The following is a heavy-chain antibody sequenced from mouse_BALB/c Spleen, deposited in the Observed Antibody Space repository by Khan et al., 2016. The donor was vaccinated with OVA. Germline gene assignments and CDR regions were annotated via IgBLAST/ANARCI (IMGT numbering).Heavy chain of an antibody. CDR1: GYTFTTDG. Sequence: QIQLVQSGPELKKPGETVRISCTASGYTFTTDGIQWVQMTPGKGLKWIGWINTHSGVPKYAEDFKGRFAFSLDISVKTAYLLITNLTNEDTATYICARRGAANYRNDGGAVECWGQRTSGTV. V-gene: IGHV9-4*02. D-gene: IGHD1-1*02. CDR2: INTHSGVP. CDR3: ARRGAANYRNDGGAVEC. J-gene: IGHJ4*01.